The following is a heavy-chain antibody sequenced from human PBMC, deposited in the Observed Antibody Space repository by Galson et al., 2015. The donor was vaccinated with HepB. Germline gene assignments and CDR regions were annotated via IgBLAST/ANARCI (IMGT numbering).Heavy chain of an antibody. D-gene: IGHD3-22*01. V-gene: IGHV1-2*04. CDR2: INPNSGGT. CDR3: AREWSGYWTPDAFDI. CDR1: GYTFTGYY. Sequence: SVKVSCKASGYTFTGYYMHWVRQAPGQGLEWMGWINPNSGGTNYAQKFQGWVTMTRDTSISTAYMELSRLRSDDTAVYYCAREWSGYWTPDAFDIWGQGTMVTVSS. J-gene: IGHJ3*02.